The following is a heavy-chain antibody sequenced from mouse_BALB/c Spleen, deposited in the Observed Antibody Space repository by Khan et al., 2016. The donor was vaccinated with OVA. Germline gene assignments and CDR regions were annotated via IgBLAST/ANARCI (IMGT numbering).Heavy chain of an antibody. V-gene: IGHV2-3*01. Sequence: QMQLEESGPGLVAPSQSLSITCSVSGFSLTSYGVSWVRQPPGKGLEWLGVIWGDGSTNYHSALISRLLISKDNSKSQVFLKLSSLQTDDTATYYCAKFTPDYYSMDYWGQGTSVTVSS. J-gene: IGHJ4*01. CDR1: GFSLTSYG. CDR3: AKFTPDYYSMDY. D-gene: IGHD1-1*01. CDR2: IWGDGST.